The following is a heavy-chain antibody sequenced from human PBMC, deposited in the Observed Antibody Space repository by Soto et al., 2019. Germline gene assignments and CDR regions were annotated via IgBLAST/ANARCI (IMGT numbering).Heavy chain of an antibody. CDR1: GYTLTGYY. D-gene: IGHD1-1*01. Sequence: ASVKVSCKASGYTLTGYYMHWVRQAPGQGLEWMGWINPNSGGTNYAQKFQGWVTMTRDTSISTAYMELSRLRSDDTAVYYCARSPHDADQFDYWGQGTLVTVSS. CDR2: INPNSGGT. CDR3: ARSPHDADQFDY. V-gene: IGHV1-2*04. J-gene: IGHJ4*02.